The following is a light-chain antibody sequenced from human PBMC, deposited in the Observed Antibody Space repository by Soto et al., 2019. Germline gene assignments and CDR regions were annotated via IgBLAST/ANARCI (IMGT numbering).Light chain of an antibody. V-gene: IGLV1-40*01. J-gene: IGLJ3*02. Sequence: QSVLTQPPSVSGAPGQRVTISCTGSSSNIGARYDVHWYQQLPGTAPKLLIYGNNNRPSGVPDRFSGSKSGTSASLAITGLQAEDEADYYCQSYDSSLTGWVFGGATKVTVL. CDR3: QSYDSSLTGWV. CDR2: GNN. CDR1: SSNIGARYD.